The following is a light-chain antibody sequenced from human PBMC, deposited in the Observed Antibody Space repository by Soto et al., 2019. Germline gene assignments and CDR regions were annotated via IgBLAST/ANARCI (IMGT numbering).Light chain of an antibody. V-gene: IGKV3-15*01. Sequence: VMTQSPATLSVSPGEKATLSCRASQSVGNNLAWFQQKPGQVPRLRIYGASNRATGVSARFSGSGSGTEFTLTISSLQSEDSAVYYCQQYHYWWTFGQGTKVDI. CDR3: QQYHYWWT. CDR2: GAS. J-gene: IGKJ1*01. CDR1: QSVGNN.